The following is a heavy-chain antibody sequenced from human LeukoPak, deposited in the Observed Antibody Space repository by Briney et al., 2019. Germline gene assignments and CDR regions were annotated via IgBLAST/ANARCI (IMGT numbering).Heavy chain of an antibody. CDR3: ARLGTPAYCGGDCYSHHFDY. J-gene: IGHJ4*02. V-gene: IGHV4-34*01. Sequence: SETLSLTCAVYGGSFGGYYWSWIRQPPGKGLEWIGEINHSGSTNYNPSLKSRVTISVDTSKNQFSLKLSSVTAADTAVYYCARLGTPAYCGGDCYSHHFDYWGQGTLVTVSS. CDR2: INHSGST. D-gene: IGHD2-21*01. CDR1: GGSFGGYY.